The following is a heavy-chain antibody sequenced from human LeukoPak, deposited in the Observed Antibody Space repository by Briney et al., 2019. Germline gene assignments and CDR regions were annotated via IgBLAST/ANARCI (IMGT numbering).Heavy chain of an antibody. CDR3: ARTVWELPGAFDI. CDR2: ISSSSSYI. V-gene: IGHV3-21*01. Sequence: PGGSLRLSCAASGFIFSSYSMSWVRQAPGKGLEWVSSISSSSSYIYYADSVKGRFTISRDNAKNSLYLQMNSLRAEDTAAYYCARTVWELPGAFDIWGQGTMVTVSS. CDR1: GFIFSSYS. D-gene: IGHD1-26*01. J-gene: IGHJ3*02.